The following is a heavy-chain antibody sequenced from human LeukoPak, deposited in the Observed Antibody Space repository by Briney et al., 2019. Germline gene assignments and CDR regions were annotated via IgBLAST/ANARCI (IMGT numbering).Heavy chain of an antibody. CDR1: GFTFSNYA. J-gene: IGHJ3*02. CDR3: AKYSSSSLLRAFDI. D-gene: IGHD6-6*01. CDR2: ISGVGTAT. V-gene: IGHV3-23*01. Sequence: GGSLRLSCAASGFTFSNYAMTWVRQAPGKGLEWVSAISGVGTATYYADSVKGRSTISRDNSKNTLYLQMNSLRAEDTAIYYCAKYSSSSLLRAFDICGQGTMVTVSS.